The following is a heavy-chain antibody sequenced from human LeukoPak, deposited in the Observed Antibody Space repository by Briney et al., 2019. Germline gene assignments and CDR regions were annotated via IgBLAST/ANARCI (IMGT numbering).Heavy chain of an antibody. V-gene: IGHV3-66*01. CDR1: GLTVSSNY. D-gene: IGHD6-13*01. J-gene: IGHJ4*02. CDR3: ASTYSSSWRTDY. Sequence: GGSLRLSCAASGLTVSSNYMSWVRQAPGKGLEWVSVIYSGGSTYYAGSLKGRFTISRDNSKNTLYLQMSSLRAEDTAVYYCASTYSSSWRTDYWGQGTLVTVSS. CDR2: IYSGGST.